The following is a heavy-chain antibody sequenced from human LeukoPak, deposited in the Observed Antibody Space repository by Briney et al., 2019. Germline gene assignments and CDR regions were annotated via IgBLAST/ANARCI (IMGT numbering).Heavy chain of an antibody. V-gene: IGHV1-69*06. J-gene: IGHJ6*03. D-gene: IGHD5-18*01. CDR3: ARSGGYSYGFHYYYYMDV. Sequence: GASVKVSCKASGGTFSSYAISRVRQAPGQGLEWMGGIIPIFGTANYAQKFQGRVTITADKSTSTAYMELSSLRSEDTAVHYCARSGGYSYGFHYYYYMDVWGKGTTATISS. CDR2: IIPIFGTA. CDR1: GGTFSSYA.